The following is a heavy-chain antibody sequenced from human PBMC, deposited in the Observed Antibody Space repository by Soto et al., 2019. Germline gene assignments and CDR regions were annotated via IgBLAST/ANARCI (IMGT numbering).Heavy chain of an antibody. CDR2: ISGSGGST. V-gene: IGHV3-23*01. CDR1: GFTFSSYA. D-gene: IGHD2-2*01. J-gene: IGHJ4*02. CDR3: ARPDIVVVPAAMNFDY. Sequence: PGGSLRLSCAASGFTFSSYAMSWVRQAPGKGLEWVSAISGSGGSTYYADSVKGRFTISRDNSKNTLYLQMNSLRAEDTAVYYCARPDIVVVPAAMNFDYWGQGTLVTVSS.